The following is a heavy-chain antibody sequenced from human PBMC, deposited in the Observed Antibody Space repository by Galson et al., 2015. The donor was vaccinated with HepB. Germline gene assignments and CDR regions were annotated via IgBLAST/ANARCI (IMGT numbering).Heavy chain of an antibody. V-gene: IGHV5-51*01. D-gene: IGHD2-15*01. J-gene: IGHJ5*02. CDR2: IFPLNSNV. CDR1: GYGFGAYW. CDR3: ARFSAAFFRLNWFDP. Sequence: QSGAEVKEAGESLKISCKGSGYGFGAYWIGWLRQMPGKGLEWMGIIFPLNSNVRYSPSFQGQVIISAVKSISTAYVQWSSLKASDTAIYHCARFSAAFFRLNWFDPWGQGTLVTVSS.